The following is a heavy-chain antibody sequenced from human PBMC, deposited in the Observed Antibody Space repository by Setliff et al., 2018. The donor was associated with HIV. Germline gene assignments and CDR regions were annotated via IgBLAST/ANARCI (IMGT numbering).Heavy chain of an antibody. V-gene: IGHV1-69*02. CDR2: IIRILGVA. CDR3: VRGVQSPPHYSYYYMDD. D-gene: IGHD3-3*01. CDR1: TSTFNSHT. Sequence: SVMNSCNTSTSTFNSHTINRVRQAPGQGLDWMGRIIRILGVANYAQRFQGKVTITADKSTSTAYMELTSLRFDATAMYYCVRGVQSPPHYSYYYMDDWGEGTMVTVSS. J-gene: IGHJ6*03.